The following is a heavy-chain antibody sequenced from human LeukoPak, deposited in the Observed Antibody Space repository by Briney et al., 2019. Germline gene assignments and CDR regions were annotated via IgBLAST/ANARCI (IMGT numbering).Heavy chain of an antibody. CDR2: INSDASST. CDR1: GFTFSTYW. D-gene: IGHD3-10*01. J-gene: IGHJ5*02. Sequence: PGGSLRLSCAASGFTFSTYWMHWVRQAPGKGLVWVSRINSDASSTSYADSVRGRFTISRDNAKNTLYLQMDSLRAEDTAVYYCARDYGPYYYGSGSYGVDHWGQGTLVTVSS. V-gene: IGHV3-74*01. CDR3: ARDYGPYYYGSGSYGVDH.